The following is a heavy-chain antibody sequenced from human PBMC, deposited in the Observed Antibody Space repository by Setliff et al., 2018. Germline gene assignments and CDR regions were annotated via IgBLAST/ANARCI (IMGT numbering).Heavy chain of an antibody. CDR1: GFTFSKAW. Sequence: GGSLRLSCAASGFTFSKAWMSWVRQAPGKGLEWVGRIKSKTDGGTIDYAAPVKGRLTISSDDSKNTLYLQVNSLRSEDTAVYYCTTDSMFYFDSSGYHVLDYWGQGTLVTAPQ. CDR2: IKSKTDGGTI. V-gene: IGHV3-15*01. D-gene: IGHD3-22*01. J-gene: IGHJ4*02. CDR3: TTDSMFYFDSSGYHVLDY.